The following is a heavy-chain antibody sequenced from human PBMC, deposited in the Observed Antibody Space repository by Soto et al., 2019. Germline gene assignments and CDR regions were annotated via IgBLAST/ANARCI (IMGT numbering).Heavy chain of an antibody. CDR1: GFTFGNYA. Sequence: PGGSLRLSCAASGFTFGNYAMSWVRQAPGKGLQWVSAIGGTGNNIYYADSVKGRFTVSRDNSKNTVYLQMNSLRDEDTAVYYCAKLTAAWGQGTLVTVSS. D-gene: IGHD6-13*01. CDR3: AKLTAA. V-gene: IGHV3-23*01. CDR2: IGGTGNNI. J-gene: IGHJ4*02.